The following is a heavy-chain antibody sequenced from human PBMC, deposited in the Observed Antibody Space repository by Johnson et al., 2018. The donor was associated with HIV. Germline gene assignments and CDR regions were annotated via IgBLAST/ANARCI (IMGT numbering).Heavy chain of an antibody. D-gene: IGHD1-7*01. V-gene: IGHV3-13*01. CDR3: ARVEWELELLGAFDI. CDR2: IGTAGDT. Sequence: VQLVESGGGLVKPGGSLRLSCAASGFTFSSYDMHWVRQATGKGLEWVSAIGTAGDTYYPGSVKGRFTISRENAKNSLYLQMNSLRAGDTAVYYCARVEWELELLGAFDIWGQGTMVTVSS. J-gene: IGHJ3*02. CDR1: GFTFSSYD.